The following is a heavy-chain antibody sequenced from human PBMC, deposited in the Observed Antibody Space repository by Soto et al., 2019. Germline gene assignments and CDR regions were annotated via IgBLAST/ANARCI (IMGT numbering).Heavy chain of an antibody. Sequence: PSETLSLTCTVSGASIITDGYYWTWIRQHPGKGLEWLGYIHYSGGATYSPSYNPSLQSRIAISVDISKSLFSLKLTSVTAAGTAVYYCARVRAYYRDSIGYQPFHPRGLGTLVTVSS. D-gene: IGHD3-22*01. CDR1: GASIITDGYY. CDR3: ARVRAYYRDSIGYQPFHP. V-gene: IGHV4-31*03. J-gene: IGHJ5*02. CDR2: IHYSGGATYSP.